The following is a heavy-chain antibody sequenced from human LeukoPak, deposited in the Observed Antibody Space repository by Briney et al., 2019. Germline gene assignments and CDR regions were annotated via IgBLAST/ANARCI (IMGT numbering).Heavy chain of an antibody. D-gene: IGHD3-9*01. CDR3: ARGSRLTGTFDI. CDR1: GGSFSGYY. J-gene: IGHJ3*02. Sequence: SETLSLTCALYGGSFSGYYWSWIRQPPGKGLEWIGEINHSGSTNYSPSLKSRVTILLDTSKNQFSLKLSSVTAADTAVYYCARGSRLTGTFDIWGQGTMVTVPS. V-gene: IGHV4-34*01. CDR2: INHSGST.